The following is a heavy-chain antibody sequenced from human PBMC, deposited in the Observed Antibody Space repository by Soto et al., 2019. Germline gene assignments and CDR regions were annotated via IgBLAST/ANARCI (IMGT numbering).Heavy chain of an antibody. D-gene: IGHD2-21*02. CDR1: GFTFSNYA. CDR3: AKKGLGFLATYCNYGDCHYAFDL. CDR2: VSGGGDGT. V-gene: IGHV3-23*01. Sequence: EVQLLESGGGLVQPGGSLRLSCAASGFTFSNYAMSWVRQAPGKGLEWVSTVSGGGDGTYYADSVKGRFTISRDNPSNTVYLQMNRLRAEDTAVYYCAKKGLGFLATYCNYGDCHYAFDLWGQGTIVTVSS. J-gene: IGHJ3*01.